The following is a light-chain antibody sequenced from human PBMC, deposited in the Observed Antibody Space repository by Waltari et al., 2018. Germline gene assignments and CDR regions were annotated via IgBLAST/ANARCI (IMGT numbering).Light chain of an antibody. V-gene: IGKV2-29*02. CDR1: QSLLHSYGKTF. Sequence: DVVMTQAPLSLSVTPGQSASISCKSSQSLLHSYGKTFLYWYLQKAGQSPQLLIFEVSSRFAGVPDRFSGSGSGTNFTLTISRVEAEDAGVYYCMQGKHLPRTFGQGTKVEV. CDR3: MQGKHLPRT. J-gene: IGKJ1*01. CDR2: EVS.